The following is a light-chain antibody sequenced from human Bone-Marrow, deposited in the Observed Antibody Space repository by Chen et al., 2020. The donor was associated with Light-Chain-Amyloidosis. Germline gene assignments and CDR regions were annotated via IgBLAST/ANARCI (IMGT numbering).Light chain of an antibody. V-gene: IGLV3-25*03. J-gene: IGLJ2*01. Sequence: SYELTQPPSVSVSPGQTARITCSGDDLPTKYAYWYQQKPGQAPLRGIHRDTERPSGISQRFSGSSSGTTATLTISGVQAEDEADYHCQSADSSGTYEVIFGGGTKLTVL. CDR3: QSADSSGTYEVI. CDR2: RDT. CDR1: DLPTKY.